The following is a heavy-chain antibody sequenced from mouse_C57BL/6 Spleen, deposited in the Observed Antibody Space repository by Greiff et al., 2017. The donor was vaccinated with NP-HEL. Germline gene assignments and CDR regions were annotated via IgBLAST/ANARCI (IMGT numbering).Heavy chain of an antibody. CDR3: ARSDGYYEWYFDV. D-gene: IGHD2-3*01. V-gene: IGHV1-54*01. CDR1: GYAFTNYL. J-gene: IGHJ1*03. CDR2: INPGSGGT. Sequence: QVQLQQSGAELVRPGTSVKVSCKASGYAFTNYLIEWVKQRPGQGLEWIGVINPGSGGTNYNEKFKGKATLTADKSSSTAYMQLSSLTSEDSAVYFCARSDGYYEWYFDVWGTGTTVTVSS.